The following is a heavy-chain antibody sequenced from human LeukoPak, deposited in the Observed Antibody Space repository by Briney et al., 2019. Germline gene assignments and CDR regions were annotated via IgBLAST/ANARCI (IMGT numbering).Heavy chain of an antibody. CDR2: VGHEDGTT. D-gene: IGHD3-9*01. Sequence: ASVRVSCKFSGSTLSKISIDWVRQAPGKGPEWMGSVGHEDGTTIHAQKFQGRFNMTVDTATDTAYMEMSSLMSEDTAIYYCATGSIVFDYWGQGTLVTVSS. CDR1: GSTLSKIS. CDR3: ATGSIVFDY. V-gene: IGHV1-24*01. J-gene: IGHJ4*02.